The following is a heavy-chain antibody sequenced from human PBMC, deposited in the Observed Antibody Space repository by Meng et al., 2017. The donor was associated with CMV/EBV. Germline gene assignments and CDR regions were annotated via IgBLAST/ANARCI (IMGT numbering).Heavy chain of an antibody. CDR1: GFTFSSCA. CDR3: ARAASSSMTLDP. V-gene: IGHV3-30*04. CDR2: ISYDGSNK. Sequence: SCAAYGFTFSSCAMHWVRQAPGKGLEWVAVISYDGSNKYYADSVKGRFTISRDNSKNTLYLQMNSLRAEDTAVYYCARAASSSMTLDPWSQGTLVTVSS. D-gene: IGHD2/OR15-2a*01. J-gene: IGHJ5*02.